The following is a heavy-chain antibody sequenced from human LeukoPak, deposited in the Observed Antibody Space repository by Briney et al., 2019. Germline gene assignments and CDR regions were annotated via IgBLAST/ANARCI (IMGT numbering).Heavy chain of an antibody. CDR2: INSDGSNT. Sequence: GGSLRLSCAASGFTFSSYWMHWVRHVPGKGLVWVSRINSDGSNTRYADSVKGRFTISRDNAKNTLYLQMNSLRVEDTAVYYCARDLESVYYDSSGYDYWGQGTLVIVSS. CDR3: ARDLESVYYDSSGYDY. CDR1: GFTFSSYW. J-gene: IGHJ4*02. D-gene: IGHD3-22*01. V-gene: IGHV3-74*01.